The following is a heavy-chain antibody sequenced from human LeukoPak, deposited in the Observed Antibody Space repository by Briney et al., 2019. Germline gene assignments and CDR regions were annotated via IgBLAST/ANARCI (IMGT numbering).Heavy chain of an antibody. CDR1: GVSISSYY. J-gene: IGHJ4*02. D-gene: IGHD5-12*01. Sequence: RASETLSLTCTVSGVSISSYYWSWIRQPPGKGLEWIGYIYYSGSTNYNPSLKSRVTISVDTSKNQFSLKLSSVTAADTAVYYCARGYGLLDYWGQGTLVTVSS. V-gene: IGHV4-59*01. CDR3: ARGYGLLDY. CDR2: IYYSGST.